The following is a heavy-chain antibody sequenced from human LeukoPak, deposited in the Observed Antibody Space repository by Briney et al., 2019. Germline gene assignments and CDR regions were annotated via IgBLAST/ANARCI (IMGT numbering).Heavy chain of an antibody. Sequence: ASVKVSCKASGGTFSSYAISWVRQAPGQGLEWMGGIIPIFGTANYAQKFQGRATITADESTSTAYMELSSLRSEDTAVYFCAREEYSSDWYGHDSWGQGTPVTVSS. D-gene: IGHD6-19*01. V-gene: IGHV1-69*13. J-gene: IGHJ4*02. CDR1: GGTFSSYA. CDR3: AREEYSSDWYGHDS. CDR2: IIPIFGTA.